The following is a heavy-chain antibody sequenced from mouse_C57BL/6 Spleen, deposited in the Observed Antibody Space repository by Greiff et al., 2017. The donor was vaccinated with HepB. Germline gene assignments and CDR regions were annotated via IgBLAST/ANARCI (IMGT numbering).Heavy chain of an antibody. Sequence: QVQLQQPGPDLLKPGASLKLSCKASGYTFTSYWMHWVKQRPGQGLEWIGNINPSNGGTNYNEKFKSKATLTVDKSSSTAYMQLSSLTSEDSAVYYCARAYYGSRNAMEYWGQGTSVTVSS. D-gene: IGHD1-1*01. CDR2: INPSNGGT. CDR1: GYTFTSYW. J-gene: IGHJ4*01. V-gene: IGHV1-53*01. CDR3: ARAYYGSRNAMEY.